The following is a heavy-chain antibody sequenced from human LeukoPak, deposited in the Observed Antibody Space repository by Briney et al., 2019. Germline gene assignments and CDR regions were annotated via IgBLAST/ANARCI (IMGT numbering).Heavy chain of an antibody. V-gene: IGHV2-70*11. Sequence: RESGPALVKPTHTLTLTCTFSGFSLSTSGMCVSWIRQPPGKALEWLARIDWDDDKYYSTSLKTRLTISKDTSKNQVVLTMTNMDPVDTATYYCARIRSAVAVFDYWGQGTLVTVSS. D-gene: IGHD2-15*01. CDR3: ARIRSAVAVFDY. J-gene: IGHJ4*02. CDR2: IDWDDDK. CDR1: GFSLSTSGMC.